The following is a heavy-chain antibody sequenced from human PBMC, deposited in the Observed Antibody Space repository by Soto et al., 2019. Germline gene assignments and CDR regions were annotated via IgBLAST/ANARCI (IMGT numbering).Heavy chain of an antibody. V-gene: IGHV3-30*18. D-gene: IGHD3-3*01. J-gene: IGHJ4*02. CDR1: GFIFSNYG. Sequence: GGSLRLSCAASGFIFSNYGMHWVRQAPGKGLEWVAAILYDGSKKLFADSVKGRFTISRDNPKNTLYLQMNSLRAEDTAVYYCAKEMNHDFWSGSLDYWGQGTLVTVSS. CDR3: AKEMNHDFWSGSLDY. CDR2: ILYDGSKK.